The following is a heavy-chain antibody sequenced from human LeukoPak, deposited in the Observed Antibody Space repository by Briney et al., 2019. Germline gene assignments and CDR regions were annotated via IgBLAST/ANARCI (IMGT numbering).Heavy chain of an antibody. CDR2: IYYSGST. CDR3: ARMLTSSWYSLDAFDI. D-gene: IGHD6-13*01. V-gene: IGHV4-39*07. J-gene: IGHJ3*02. Sequence: PSETLSLTCTVSSGSVSSRFYYWGWIRQPPGKGLEWIGSIYYSGSTYYNPSLKSRVTISVDTSKNQFSLKLSSVTAADTAVYYCARMLTSSWYSLDAFDIWGQGTMVTVSS. CDR1: SGSVSSRFYY.